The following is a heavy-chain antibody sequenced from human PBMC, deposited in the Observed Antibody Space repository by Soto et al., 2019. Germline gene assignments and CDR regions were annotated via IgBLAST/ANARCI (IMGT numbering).Heavy chain of an antibody. CDR1: GFTFSSYW. CDR2: IKQDGSEK. J-gene: IGHJ6*02. CDR3: AREDIVGATRNYYYYGMDV. D-gene: IGHD1-26*01. V-gene: IGHV3-7*01. Sequence: GGSLRLSCAASGFTFSSYWMSWVRQAPGKGLEWVANIKQDGSEKYYVDSVKGRFTISRDNAKNSLYLQMNSLRAEDTAVYYSAREDIVGATRNYYYYGMDVWGQGTMVTVSS.